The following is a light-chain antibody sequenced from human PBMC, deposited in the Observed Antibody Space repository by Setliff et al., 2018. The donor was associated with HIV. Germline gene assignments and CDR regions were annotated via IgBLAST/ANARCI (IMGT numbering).Light chain of an antibody. CDR2: SSN. CDR1: SSNIGSNT. V-gene: IGLV1-44*01. Sequence: QSVLTQPPSASGTPGQKVTISCSGSSSNIGSNTVNWHQQLPGTAPKLLIYSSNVRPSRVPDRFSGSKSGTSASLAISGLQAEDEADYYCAAWDDSLTGYVFGTGTKV. CDR3: AAWDDSLTGYV. J-gene: IGLJ1*01.